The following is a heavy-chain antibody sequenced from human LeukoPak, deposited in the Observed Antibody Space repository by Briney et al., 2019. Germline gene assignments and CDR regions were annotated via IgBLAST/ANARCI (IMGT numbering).Heavy chain of an antibody. CDR1: GGSISSSSYY. CDR3: ARVVQSTDSSGFYLPEYFQH. V-gene: IGHV4-39*07. D-gene: IGHD3-22*01. J-gene: IGHJ1*01. CDR2: IYYSGST. Sequence: SETLSLTCTVSGGSISSSSYYWGWIRQPPGKGMEWIGGIYYSGSTYYNPSLKSRVTISVDTSKNQFSLKLRSVTAADTAVYYCARVVQSTDSSGFYLPEYFQHWGQGTLVTVSS.